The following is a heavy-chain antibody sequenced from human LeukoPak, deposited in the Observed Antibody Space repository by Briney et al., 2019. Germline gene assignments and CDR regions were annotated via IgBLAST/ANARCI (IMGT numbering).Heavy chain of an antibody. CDR1: GFSFATYW. Sequence: GGSLRLSCAASGFSFATYWISWVRQAPGKGLEWVASIQQDGTEKYYVDSVKGRFTISRDNAKNSLDLQMNSLRAEDTAVYYCAELGITMIGGVWGKGTTVTISS. CDR2: IQQDGTEK. CDR3: AELGITMIGGV. J-gene: IGHJ6*04. D-gene: IGHD3-10*02. V-gene: IGHV3-7*01.